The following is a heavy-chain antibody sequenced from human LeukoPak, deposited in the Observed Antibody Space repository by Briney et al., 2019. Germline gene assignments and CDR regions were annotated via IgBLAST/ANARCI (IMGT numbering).Heavy chain of an antibody. CDR1: GYTFTNYA. Sequence: ASVKVSCKASGYTFTNYAVQWVRQAPGQRLEWMGWINAGNGNTKYSQKFQGRVTITRDTSASTAYMELSSLRSEDTAVYYCARDPGRGGNYYYYGMDVWGQGTTVTVSS. V-gene: IGHV1-3*01. D-gene: IGHD3-10*01. CDR2: INAGNGNT. J-gene: IGHJ6*02. CDR3: ARDPGRGGNYYYYGMDV.